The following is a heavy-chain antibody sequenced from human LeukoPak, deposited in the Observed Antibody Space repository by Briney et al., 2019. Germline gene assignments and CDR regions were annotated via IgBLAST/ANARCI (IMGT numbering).Heavy chain of an antibody. D-gene: IGHD3-22*01. V-gene: IGHV1-2*02. CDR1: GYTFTGYY. J-gene: IGHJ3*02. CDR2: INPNSGGT. Sequence: ASVKVSCKASGYTFTGYYMHWVRQAPGQGLEWMGWINPNSGGTNYAQKFQGRVTMTRDTSISTAHMELSRLRSDDTAVYYCARDPRYYYDSSGYYYGGSDAFDIWGQGTMVTVSS. CDR3: ARDPRYYYDSSGYYYGGSDAFDI.